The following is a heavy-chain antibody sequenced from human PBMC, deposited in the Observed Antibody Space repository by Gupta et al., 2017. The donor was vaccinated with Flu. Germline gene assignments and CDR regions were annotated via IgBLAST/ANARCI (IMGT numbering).Heavy chain of an antibody. CDR1: GFTFSNYA. V-gene: IGHV3-30-3*01. CDR3: ARSTSNSVFRSDYFDY. D-gene: IGHD1-1*01. CDR2: MSHDGVNK. Sequence: QVQLVESGGGVVQPGRSLRLSCAASGFTFSNYAMHWVRQAPGKGLGWVAVMSHDGVNKYYSASVKGRITISRDNSKNTLYLQMNSLRAEDTAMYYCARSTSNSVFRSDYFDYWGQGTLVTVSS. J-gene: IGHJ4*02.